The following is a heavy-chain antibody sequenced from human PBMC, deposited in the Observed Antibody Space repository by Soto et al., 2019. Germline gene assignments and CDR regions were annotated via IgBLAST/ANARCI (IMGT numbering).Heavy chain of an antibody. CDR3: AKLVWEQPVDF. J-gene: IGHJ4*02. CDR2: INSDGSST. CDR1: GFTFSAYW. Sequence: GGSLRLSCAASGFTFSAYWMNWVRQAPGKGLVWVSRINSDGSSTIYADSVKGRFTISRDNAKNTLYLQMNSLRVEDTAVYYCAKLVWEQPVDFWGQGTLVTVSS. D-gene: IGHD1-26*01. V-gene: IGHV3-74*01.